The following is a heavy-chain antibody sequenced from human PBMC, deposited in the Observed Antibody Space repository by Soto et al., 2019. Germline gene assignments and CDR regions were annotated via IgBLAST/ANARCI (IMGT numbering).Heavy chain of an antibody. CDR2: MYYLRNT. J-gene: IGHJ4*02. D-gene: IGHD2-15*01. CDR1: GNSFTNNNFY. V-gene: IGHV4-39*01. Sequence: HTFTVSGNSFTNNNFYCGWVRERPGPGMDWNGNMYYLRNTVYNPSLRSRDTIFADTSKNQFSLDPRYVTAADTAVYYCVVFVVPATRYADLDFWGQGTLVTVSS. CDR3: VVFVVPATRYADLDF.